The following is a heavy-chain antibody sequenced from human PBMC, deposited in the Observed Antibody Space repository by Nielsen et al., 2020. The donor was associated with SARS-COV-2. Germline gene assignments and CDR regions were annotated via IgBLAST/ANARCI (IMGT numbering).Heavy chain of an antibody. D-gene: IGHD3-10*01. J-gene: IGHJ4*02. CDR2: INHSGST. CDR1: GGSFSGYY. CDR3: ARARLWFGEPIGGYPDY. Sequence: SETLSLTCAVYGGSFSGYYWSWIRQPPGKGLEWIGEINHSGSTNYNPSLKSRVTISVDTSKNRFSLKLSSVTAADTAVYYCARARLWFGEPIGGYPDYWGQGTLVTVSS. V-gene: IGHV4-34*01.